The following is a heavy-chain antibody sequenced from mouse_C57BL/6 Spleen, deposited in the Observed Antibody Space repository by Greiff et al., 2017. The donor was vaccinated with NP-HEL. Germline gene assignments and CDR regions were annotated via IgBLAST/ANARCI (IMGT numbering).Heavy chain of an antibody. D-gene: IGHD1-1*01. Sequence: QVQLQQSGAELVRPGASVTLSCKASGYTFTDYEMHWVKQTPVHGLEWIGAIDPETGGTAYNQKFKGKAILTADKSSSTAYVELRSLTSEDSAVYYCTRRRVERSFDYWGQGTTLTVSS. CDR1: GYTFTDYE. V-gene: IGHV1-15*01. CDR2: IDPETGGT. J-gene: IGHJ2*01. CDR3: TRRRVERSFDY.